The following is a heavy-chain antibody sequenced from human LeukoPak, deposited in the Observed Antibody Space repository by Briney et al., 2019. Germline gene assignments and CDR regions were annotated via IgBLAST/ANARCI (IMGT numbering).Heavy chain of an antibody. J-gene: IGHJ4*02. Sequence: PGGSLRLSCAASGFTFSDYYMSWIRQAPGKGLEWVSYISSSGSTIYYADSVKGRFTISRDNAKNSLYLQMNSLRAEDTAVYYCARDPPLGWFGELSFSGFDYWGQGTLVTVSS. CDR3: ARDPPLGWFGELSFSGFDY. V-gene: IGHV3-11*01. CDR2: ISSSGSTI. D-gene: IGHD3-10*01. CDR1: GFTFSDYY.